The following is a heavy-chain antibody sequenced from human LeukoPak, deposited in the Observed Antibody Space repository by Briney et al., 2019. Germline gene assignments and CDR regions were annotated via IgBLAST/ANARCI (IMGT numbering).Heavy chain of an antibody. D-gene: IGHD3-22*01. CDR1: GYSISSGYY. V-gene: IGHV4-38-2*02. Sequence: SETLSLTCAVSGYSISSGYYWGWIRQPPGKGLERIGSIYHSGSTYYNPSLKSRVTISVDTSKNQFSLKLSSVTAADTAVYYCARDLESYYDSSGYYGQSSWFDPWGQGTLVTVSS. CDR2: IYHSGST. J-gene: IGHJ5*02. CDR3: ARDLESYYDSSGYYGQSSWFDP.